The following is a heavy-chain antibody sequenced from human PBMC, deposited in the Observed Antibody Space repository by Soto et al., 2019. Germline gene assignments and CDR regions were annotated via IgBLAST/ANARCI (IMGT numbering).Heavy chain of an antibody. Sequence: SETLSLTCTVSGGSLSSSSYYWGWIRQPPGKGLEWIGSLYYSGSTYYNPSRKSRVTISVGTSKNPFSLKLSSVTAAETAVYYCARRIVVVVAATRVIFGGFDIWGQGTMVTVSS. CDR2: LYYSGST. V-gene: IGHV4-39*01. CDR3: ARRIVVVVAATRVIFGGFDI. CDR1: GGSLSSSSYY. D-gene: IGHD2-15*01. J-gene: IGHJ3*02.